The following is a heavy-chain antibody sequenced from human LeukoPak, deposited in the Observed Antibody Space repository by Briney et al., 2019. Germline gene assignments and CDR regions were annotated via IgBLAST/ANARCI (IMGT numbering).Heavy chain of an antibody. D-gene: IGHD3-9*01. Sequence: SETLSLTCSVSGGSISSYYWSWIRLPPGKGLEWIGYLSKSGNTNYSPSLKSRVTIFGDTSKNQFFLKLSSVTAADTAVYYCARARYVNSFYAFDIWGQGTLVTVSS. J-gene: IGHJ3*02. V-gene: IGHV4-59*01. CDR2: LSKSGNT. CDR3: ARARYVNSFYAFDI. CDR1: GGSISSYY.